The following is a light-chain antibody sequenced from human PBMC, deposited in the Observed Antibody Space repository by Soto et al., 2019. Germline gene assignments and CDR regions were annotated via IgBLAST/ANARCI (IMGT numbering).Light chain of an antibody. CDR1: QSVSSSY. CDR2: GAS. Sequence: EIVLTQSPGTLSLSPGERATLSCRSSQSVSSSYLAWYQQKPGQAPRLLIYGASSRATGIPDRFSGSGSGTDFTLTISRLEPEDFAVYYCHQRQYWPPITFGQGTRWRL. V-gene: IGKV3D-20*02. J-gene: IGKJ5*01. CDR3: HQRQYWPPIT.